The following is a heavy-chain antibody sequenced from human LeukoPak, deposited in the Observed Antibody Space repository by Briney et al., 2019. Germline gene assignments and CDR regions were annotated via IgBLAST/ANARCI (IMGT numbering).Heavy chain of an antibody. J-gene: IGHJ5*02. CDR1: GGSFSGYY. CDR2: INHSGST. D-gene: IGHD5-18*01. V-gene: IGHV4-34*01. CDR3: AIHVDTAMVTNWFDP. Sequence: SETLSLTCAVYGGSFSGYYWSWIRQPPGKGLEWIGEINHSGSTNYNPSLKSRVTISVDTSKNQFSLKLSSVTAEDTAVYYCAIHVDTAMVTNWFDPWGQGTLVTVSS.